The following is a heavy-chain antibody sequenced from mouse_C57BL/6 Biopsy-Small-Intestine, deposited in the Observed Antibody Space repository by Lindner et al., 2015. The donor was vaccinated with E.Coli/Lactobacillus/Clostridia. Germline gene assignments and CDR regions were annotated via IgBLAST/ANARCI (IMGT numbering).Heavy chain of an antibody. CDR1: DYRFTSYY. Sequence: VQLQESGPELVKPEASVKMSCKASDYRFTSYYVHWVRQRPGQGLEWIGWIYPGSANTQYNEKFEDKATLTADTSSSTAYMQLTSLTSEDSAVYYCTREGNSAFDYWGQGTTLTVSS. V-gene: IGHV1-66*01. J-gene: IGHJ2*01. CDR2: IYPGSANT. CDR3: TREGNSAFDY. D-gene: IGHD2-1*01.